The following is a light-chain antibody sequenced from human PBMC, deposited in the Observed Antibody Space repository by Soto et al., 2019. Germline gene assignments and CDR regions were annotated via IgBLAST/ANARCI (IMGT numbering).Light chain of an antibody. CDR3: CSYAGSSIFYV. CDR1: NSDVGSYNL. Sequence: QSALTQPASVSGSPGQSITISCTGTNSDVGSYNLVSWYQQHPGKAPKLMIYEGSKRPSGVSNRFSGSKSGNTASLTISGLQAEDEADYYCCSYAGSSIFYVFGTGTKVTVL. J-gene: IGLJ1*01. V-gene: IGLV2-23*01. CDR2: EGS.